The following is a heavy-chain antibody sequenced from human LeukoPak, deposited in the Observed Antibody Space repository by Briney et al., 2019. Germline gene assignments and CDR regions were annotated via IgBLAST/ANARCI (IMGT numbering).Heavy chain of an antibody. CDR1: GFTVSSNY. D-gene: IGHD6-13*01. J-gene: IGHJ4*02. CDR2: IYSGGST. CDR3: ARSRSWYGLNYFDY. V-gene: IGHV3-53*01. Sequence: PGGSLRLSCAASGFTVSSNYMSWVRQAPGKGLEWVSVIYSGGSTYYADSVKGRFTTSRDNSKNTLYLQMNSLRAEDTAVYYCARSRSWYGLNYFDYWGQGTLVTVSS.